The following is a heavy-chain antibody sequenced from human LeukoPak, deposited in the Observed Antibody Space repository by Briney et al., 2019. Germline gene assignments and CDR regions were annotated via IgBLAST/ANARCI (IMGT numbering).Heavy chain of an antibody. J-gene: IGHJ4*02. Sequence: SETLSLTCTVSGYSISSGYYWGWIRQPPGKGLEWIGSIYHSGSTYYNPSLKSRVTISVDTSKNQFSLKLSSVTAADTAVYYCGRGGGGSYHLYYFDYWGQGTLVTVSS. CDR3: GRGGGGSYHLYYFDY. V-gene: IGHV4-38-2*02. CDR1: GYSISSGYY. D-gene: IGHD1-26*01. CDR2: IYHSGST.